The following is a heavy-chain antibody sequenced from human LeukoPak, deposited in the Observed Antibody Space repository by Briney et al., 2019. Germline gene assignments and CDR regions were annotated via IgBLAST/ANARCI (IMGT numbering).Heavy chain of an antibody. V-gene: IGHV1-46*01. Sequence: ASVKVSCKASGYTFTSYYMHWVRQAPGQGLEWMGIINPSGGSTSYAQKFQGRVTMIRDTSTSTVYMELSSPRSEDTAVYYCARDTTPYNWFDPWGQGTLVTVSS. CDR1: GYTFTSYY. D-gene: IGHD1-26*01. CDR3: ARDTTPYNWFDP. CDR2: INPSGGST. J-gene: IGHJ5*02.